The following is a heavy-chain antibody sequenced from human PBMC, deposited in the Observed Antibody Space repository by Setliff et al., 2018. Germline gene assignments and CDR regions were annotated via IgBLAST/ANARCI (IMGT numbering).Heavy chain of an antibody. J-gene: IGHJ5*02. V-gene: IGHV3-23*01. CDR3: ARDAAYFDMLTGTNYLDP. Sequence: PGGSLRLSCVASGSSFRSYAMSWVRQAPGKGLEWVSTLSGSGVSTYYLDSVKGRFTISRDNSKNTLYLQMNSLRTEDMGVYYCARDAAYFDMLTGTNYLDPWGQGTLVTVSS. CDR1: GSSFRSYA. CDR2: LSGSGVST. D-gene: IGHD3-9*01.